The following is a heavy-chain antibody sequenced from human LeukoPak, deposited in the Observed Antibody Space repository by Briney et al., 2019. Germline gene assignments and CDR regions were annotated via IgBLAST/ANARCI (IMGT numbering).Heavy chain of an antibody. CDR3: ARERGDCSSTSCHPYYFDS. CDR2: IYTSGSP. V-gene: IGHV4-4*07. CDR1: GGSISSYF. Sequence: PSETLSLTCTVSGGSISSYFWGWIRQPAGMGLEWIGRIYTSGSPNYNPSLKSRVTMSVDTSKNQFSLKLNSVTAADTAVYYCARERGDCSSTSCHPYYFDSWGQGTLVTVSS. J-gene: IGHJ4*02. D-gene: IGHD2-2*01.